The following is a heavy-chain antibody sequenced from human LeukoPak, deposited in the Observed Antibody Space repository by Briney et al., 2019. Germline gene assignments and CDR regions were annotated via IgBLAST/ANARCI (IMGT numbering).Heavy chain of an antibody. CDR2: IGVYNRNT. J-gene: IGHJ4*02. Sequence: ASVKVSFMAAGYTFTCYGISWMRQPPGQGLGWMGWIGVYNRNTNYGQKLQGRVTMNTDTTTSTAYMELRRLRSDDTAVYYCAREYYDFWSGPNDYWGQGTLVTVSS. V-gene: IGHV1-18*01. CDR3: AREYYDFWSGPNDY. CDR1: GYTFTCYG. D-gene: IGHD3-3*01.